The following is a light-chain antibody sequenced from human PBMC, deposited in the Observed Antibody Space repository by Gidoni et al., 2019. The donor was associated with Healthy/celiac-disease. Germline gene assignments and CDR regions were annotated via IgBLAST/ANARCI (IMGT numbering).Light chain of an antibody. CDR2: YDS. V-gene: IGLV3-21*04. CDR3: QVWDSSSDHPRGV. J-gene: IGLJ2*01. Sequence: SYVLTQPPSVSVAPGKTARITCGGNNIGSKSVHWYQQKPGHAPVLVIYYDSDRPSGIPERFSGSNSGNTATLTISRVEAGDEADYYCQVWDSSSDHPRGVFGGGTKLTVL. CDR1: NIGSKS.